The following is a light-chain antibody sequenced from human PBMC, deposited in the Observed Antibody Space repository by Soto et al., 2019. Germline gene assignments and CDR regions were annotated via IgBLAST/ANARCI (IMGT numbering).Light chain of an antibody. CDR3: CSYVGRNTYV. J-gene: IGLJ1*01. Sequence: QSALTQPRSASGSPGQSITISCTGTSSDVGGYNYVSWYQQHPAKAPKLIIFDVSKRPSGVPNRFSGSKSGNTASLTISGLRAGDEADYYCCSYVGRNTYVFGTGTKLTVL. V-gene: IGLV2-11*01. CDR2: DVS. CDR1: SSDVGGYNY.